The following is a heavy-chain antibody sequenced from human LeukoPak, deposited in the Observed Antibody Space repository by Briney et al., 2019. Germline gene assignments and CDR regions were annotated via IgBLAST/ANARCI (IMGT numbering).Heavy chain of an antibody. V-gene: IGHV3-30-3*01. Sequence: GGSLRLSCAASGFTVSNNYIMWVRQAPGKGLEWVAVISYDGSIKYYADSVKGRFTISRDNSKNTLYLQMNSLRAEDTAMYHCARRGYYGSGSLINYFDYWGQGTLVTVSS. D-gene: IGHD3-10*01. CDR2: ISYDGSIK. CDR3: ARRGYYGSGSLINYFDY. CDR1: GFTVSNNY. J-gene: IGHJ4*02.